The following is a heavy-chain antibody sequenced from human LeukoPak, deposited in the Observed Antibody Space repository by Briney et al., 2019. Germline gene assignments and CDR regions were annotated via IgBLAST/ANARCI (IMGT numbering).Heavy chain of an antibody. V-gene: IGHV3-7*01. CDR3: ARLRYTYGKNFDY. D-gene: IGHD5-18*01. Sequence: GGSLRLSFEASGFTFKAYWMSWVRQAPGTGLEWVANIQQDGSEKSYVDSVKGRFTISRDNARNSLYLEMNSLRAEDTAVYYCARLRYTYGKNFDYWGQGTLVTVSS. CDR2: IQQDGSEK. J-gene: IGHJ4*02. CDR1: GFTFKAYW.